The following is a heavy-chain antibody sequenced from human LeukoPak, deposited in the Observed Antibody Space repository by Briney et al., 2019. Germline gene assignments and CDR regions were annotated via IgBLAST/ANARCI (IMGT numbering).Heavy chain of an antibody. D-gene: IGHD5-12*01. CDR3: ASYDIVATIRSWFDP. CDR1: GGSISSYY. V-gene: IGHV4-59*12. CDR2: IYYSGST. J-gene: IGHJ5*02. Sequence: SETLSLTCTVSGGSISSYYWSWLRQPPGKGLEWIGYIYYSGSTNYNPSLKSRVTISVDTSKNQFSLKLSSVTAADTAVYYCASYDIVATIRSWFDPWGQGTLVTVSS.